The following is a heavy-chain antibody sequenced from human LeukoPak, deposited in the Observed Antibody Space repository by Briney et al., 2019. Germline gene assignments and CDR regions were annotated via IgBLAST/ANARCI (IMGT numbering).Heavy chain of an antibody. V-gene: IGHV3-7*01. J-gene: IGHJ4*02. Sequence: GRSLRPSCAAYGFTFSTYWTSWVRQAAGNWREWVANIKQDVGEKYYVDSVKGRFTISRDNAKNTLYLQMNSLRAEDTAVYYCARIPFRGIKEVFDYWGQGTLVTVSS. CDR3: ARIPFRGIKEVFDY. CDR1: GFTFSTYW. CDR2: IKQDVGEK. D-gene: IGHD3-16*01.